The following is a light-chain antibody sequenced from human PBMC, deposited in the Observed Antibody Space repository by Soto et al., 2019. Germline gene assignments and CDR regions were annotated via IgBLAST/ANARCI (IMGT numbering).Light chain of an antibody. CDR2: GAS. V-gene: IGKV3-20*01. CDR3: QQYGSSPMYT. CDR1: QSVSSSY. J-gene: IGKJ2*01. Sequence: EIVLTQSPGTLSLYPGERATLSCRASQSVSSSYLAWYQQKPGQAPRLLIHGASSRASGIPDRFSGSGSGTDFTLTISRLEPEDFAVYYCQQYGSSPMYTFGQGTKLEIK.